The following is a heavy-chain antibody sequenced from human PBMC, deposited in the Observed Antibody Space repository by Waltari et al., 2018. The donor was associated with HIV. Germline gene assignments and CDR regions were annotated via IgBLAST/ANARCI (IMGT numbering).Heavy chain of an antibody. CDR2: INPRTSGI. V-gene: IGHV1-2*02. J-gene: IGHJ4*02. CDR1: GYIFINYH. Sequence: QVQLVQSGAGVKEPGASVSLSCKSSGYIFINYHIHWVRQAPGQGLEWMGCINPRTSGINYALRSQGRFTMIVDTSSNTTYMKIRTVSFDDTALYYCARGNRAPTATSKYYFDYWGQGTLVTVSS. CDR3: ARGNRAPTATSKYYFDY.